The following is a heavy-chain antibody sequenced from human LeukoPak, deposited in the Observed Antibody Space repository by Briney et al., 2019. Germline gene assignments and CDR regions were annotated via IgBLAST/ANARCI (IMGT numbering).Heavy chain of an antibody. V-gene: IGHV3-48*02. CDR3: ARVPRVGHDNWFDP. D-gene: IGHD1-26*01. CDR1: GFTFSSHS. J-gene: IGHJ5*02. CDR2: IDSSGSLT. Sequence: GGSLRLSCAASGFTFSSHSMNWVRQAPGKGLEWISYIDSSGSLTQYTDSVKGRFTISRDNARNSLFLEMNSLRDEDTAVYYCARVPRVGHDNWFDPWGQGTLVIVSS.